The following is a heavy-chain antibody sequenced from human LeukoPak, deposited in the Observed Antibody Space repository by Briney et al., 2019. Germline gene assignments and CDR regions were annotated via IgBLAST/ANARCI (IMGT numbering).Heavy chain of an antibody. V-gene: IGHV1-69*04. CDR3: ARGENYDILTGYSLGAFDI. CDR1: GDTFSSYA. D-gene: IGHD3-9*01. J-gene: IGHJ3*02. CDR2: IIPILGIA. Sequence: SVKVSCKASGDTFSSYAISWVRQAPGQGLEWMGRIIPILGIANYAQKFQGRVTITADKSTSTAYMELSSLRSEDTAVYYCARGENYDILTGYSLGAFDIWGQGTMVTVSS.